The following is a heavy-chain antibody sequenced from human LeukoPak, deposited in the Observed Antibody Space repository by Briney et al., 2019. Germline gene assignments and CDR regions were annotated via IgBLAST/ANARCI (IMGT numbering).Heavy chain of an antibody. J-gene: IGHJ4*02. CDR2: ISYDGSNK. CDR3: ASSGLLWFGELLH. D-gene: IGHD3-10*01. Sequence: PGRSLRLSCAASGFTFSSYAMHWVRQAPGKGLEWVAVISYDGSNKYYADSVKGRFTISRDNSKNTLYLQMNSPRAEDTAVYYCASSGLLWFGELLHWGQGTLVTVSS. V-gene: IGHV3-30*04. CDR1: GFTFSSYA.